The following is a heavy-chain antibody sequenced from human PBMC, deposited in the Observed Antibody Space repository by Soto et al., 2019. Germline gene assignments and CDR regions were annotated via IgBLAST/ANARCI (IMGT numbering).Heavy chain of an antibody. CDR3: AIGFYVCCGYSSPFLYSGQRRVASDL. CDR1: GDTIRSDY. J-gene: IGHJ2*01. V-gene: IGHV4-59*01. D-gene: IGHD3-22*01. CDR2: ISYTGST. Sequence: SETRSVTRSGSGDTIRSDYWNWIRQPPEKRLEWIGYISYTGSTNYNPSLRSRVTMSLDTSKNQFSLNLISVTAADTAVYFCAIGFYVCCGYSSPFLYSGQRRVASDL.